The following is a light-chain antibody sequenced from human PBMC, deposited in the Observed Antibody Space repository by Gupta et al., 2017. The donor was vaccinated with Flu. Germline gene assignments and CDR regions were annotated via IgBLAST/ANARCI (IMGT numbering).Light chain of an antibody. CDR3: QKYYAIPQT. J-gene: IGKJ4*01. V-gene: IGKV4-1*01. Sequence: DVVLTQSPDSLAVSLGERATINCKSSHSVLYSPNDKNYLVWYQQKRGPPPQLLLTWASTSESGVLQRFSGSGCGRAFTLTISSMQAEDVAVYYCQKYYAIPQTFGGGTKVEIK. CDR2: WAS. CDR1: HSVLYSPNDKNY.